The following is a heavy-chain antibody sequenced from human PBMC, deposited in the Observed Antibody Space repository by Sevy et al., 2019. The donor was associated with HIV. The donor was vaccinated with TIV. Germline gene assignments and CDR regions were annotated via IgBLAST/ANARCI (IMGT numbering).Heavy chain of an antibody. CDR1: DGSFSGYY. V-gene: IGHV4-34*01. D-gene: IGHD2-2*01. CDR2: INESGIT. CDR3: ARSPPVVVVPGAPSWFDP. J-gene: IGHJ5*02. Sequence: SKTLSLTCAVHDGSFSGYYWNWIRQLPGKGLEWIGEINESGITYYNPSLKSRVTISVDTSKKQFSLKLNSVTAVDSAVDFCARSPPVVVVPGAPSWFDPWGQGTLVTVSS.